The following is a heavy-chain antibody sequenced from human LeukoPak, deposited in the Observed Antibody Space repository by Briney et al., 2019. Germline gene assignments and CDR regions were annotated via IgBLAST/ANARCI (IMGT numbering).Heavy chain of an antibody. CDR2: ISSSNTYT. D-gene: IGHD1-26*01. CDR1: GFSFTDYY. J-gene: IGHJ4*02. CDR3: ARSRSYYPADY. Sequence: GGSLRLSCAASGFSFTDYYMSWIRQAPGKGLEWVSYISSSNTYTNYAGSVKGRFTISRDDAKNSLYLQMSSLRAEDTAVYYCARSRSYYPADYWGQGTPVTVSS. V-gene: IGHV3-11*03.